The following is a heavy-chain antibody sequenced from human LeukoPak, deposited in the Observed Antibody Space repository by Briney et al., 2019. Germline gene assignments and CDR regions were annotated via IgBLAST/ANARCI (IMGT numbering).Heavy chain of an antibody. CDR2: ISYDGSNK. V-gene: IGHV3-30*18. CDR1: GFTFSSYG. CDR3: AKDPTAGWGYGGNRHYFDY. Sequence: PGGSLRLSCAASGFTFSSYGMHWVRQAPGKGLEWVAVISYDGSNKYYADSVKGRFTISRDNSKNTLYLQKNSLRAEDTAVYYCAKDPTAGWGYGGNRHYFDYWGQGTLVTVSS. J-gene: IGHJ4*02. D-gene: IGHD4-23*01.